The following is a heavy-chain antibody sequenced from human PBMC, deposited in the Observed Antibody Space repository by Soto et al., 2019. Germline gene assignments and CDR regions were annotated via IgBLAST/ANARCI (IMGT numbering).Heavy chain of an antibody. CDR2: IYSGGST. V-gene: IGHV3-53*01. J-gene: IGHJ3*02. Sequence: GGSLRLSCAASRFTVSSNYMSWVRQAPGKGLEWVSVIYSGGSTYYADSVKGRFTISRDDSKNTLYLQMNSLRAEDTAVYYCASGAQWLLSSDAFDIWGQGTMVTVSS. CDR1: RFTVSSNY. CDR3: ASGAQWLLSSDAFDI. D-gene: IGHD3-3*01.